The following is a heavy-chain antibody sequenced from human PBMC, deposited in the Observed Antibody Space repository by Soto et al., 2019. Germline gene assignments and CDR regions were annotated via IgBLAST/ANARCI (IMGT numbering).Heavy chain of an antibody. D-gene: IGHD4-4*01. CDR2: IYYSGST. V-gene: IGHV4-39*01. CDR1: GGSISSSSYY. CDR3: ARHGVGYRAQGWFDP. Sequence: QLQLQESGPGLVKPSETLSLTCTVSGGSISSSSYYWGWIRQPPGKGLEWIGSIYYSGSTYYNPSHQGRVTMSLDTSKNQFSLKLSAVTAADTAVYYCARHGVGYRAQGWFDPWGQGTLVTVSS. J-gene: IGHJ5*02.